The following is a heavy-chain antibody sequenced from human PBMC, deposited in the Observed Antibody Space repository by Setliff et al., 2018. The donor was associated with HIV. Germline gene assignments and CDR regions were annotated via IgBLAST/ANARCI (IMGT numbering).Heavy chain of an antibody. J-gene: IGHJ3*02. V-gene: IGHV1-69*13. D-gene: IGHD2-21*02. CDR1: GGTFSSYA. Sequence: SVKVSCKASGGTFSSYAISWVRQAPGQGLEWMGGIIPIFGTANYAQKFQGRVTITADESTSTAYMELSSRRSEDTAVYYCARDTPHIVVVTAPEPGDDAFDIWG. CDR2: IIPIFGTA. CDR3: ARDTPHIVVVTAPEPGDDAFDI.